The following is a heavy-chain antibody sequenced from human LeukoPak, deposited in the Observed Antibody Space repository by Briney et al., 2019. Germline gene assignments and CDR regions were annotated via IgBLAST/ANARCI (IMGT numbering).Heavy chain of an antibody. V-gene: IGHV3-66*02. Sequence: GSLRLSCVASGFSVSANYMTWVRQAPGKGLEWVSVIYTGGATYNADSVRGRFTISRDNFKNTLYLQMNSLRTDDTAVYYCARLPKYWGQGTLVTVSS. CDR1: GFSVSANY. J-gene: IGHJ4*02. CDR2: IYTGGAT. CDR3: ARLPKY.